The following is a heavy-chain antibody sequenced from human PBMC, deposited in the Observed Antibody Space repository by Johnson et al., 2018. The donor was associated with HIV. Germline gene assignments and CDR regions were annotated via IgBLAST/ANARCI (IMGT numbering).Heavy chain of an antibody. CDR1: GFTVSSNY. CDR2: IYSGGTT. CDR3: AREGRGSSSGAFDI. Sequence: EVQLVESGGGLIQPGESLRLSCAASGFTVSSNYMSWVRQAPGKGLEWVSVIYSGGTTYYADSVKGRFTISRDNSKNTLYLQMGSLRAEDMAVYYCAREGRGSSSGAFDIWGQGTMVTVSS. J-gene: IGHJ3*02. V-gene: IGHV3-66*03. D-gene: IGHD6-6*01.